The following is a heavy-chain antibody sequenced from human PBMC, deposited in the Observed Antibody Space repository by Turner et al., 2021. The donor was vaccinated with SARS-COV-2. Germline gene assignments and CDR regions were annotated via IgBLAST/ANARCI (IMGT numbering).Heavy chain of an antibody. CDR3: ARLMDTAMDYYGMDV. D-gene: IGHD5-18*01. CDR2: IYYSGST. J-gene: IGHJ6*02. Sequence: QLQLQESGPGLLKPSETLSLTCTVSGGSISSSTYYWAWIRQPPGKGLEWIGNIYYSGSTYYNPSLKSRVTISVDTSKNQFSLKLSSVTAADTAVYYCARLMDTAMDYYGMDVWGQGTTVTVSS. V-gene: IGHV4-39*01. CDR1: GGSISSSTYY.